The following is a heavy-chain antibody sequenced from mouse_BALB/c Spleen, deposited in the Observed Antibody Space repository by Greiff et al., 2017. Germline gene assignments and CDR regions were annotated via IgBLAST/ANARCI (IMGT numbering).Heavy chain of an antibody. D-gene: IGHD2-4*01. CDR3: ATLYDYDYFDY. CDR2: INPYNDGT. J-gene: IGHJ2*01. CDR1: GYTFTSYV. V-gene: IGHV1-14*01. Sequence: VHVKQSGPELVKPGASVKMSCKASGYTFTSYVMHWVKQKPGQGLEWIGYINPYNDGTKYNEKFKGKATLTSDKSSSTAYMELSSLTSEDSAVYYCATLYDYDYFDYWGQGTTLTVSS.